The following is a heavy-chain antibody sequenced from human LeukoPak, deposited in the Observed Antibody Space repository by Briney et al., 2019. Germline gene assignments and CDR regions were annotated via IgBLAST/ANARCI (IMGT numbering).Heavy chain of an antibody. V-gene: IGHV1-18*01. CDR2: ISAYNGNT. Sequence: GASVKVSCKASGYTFSSYGFSWVRQAPGQGLEWMGWISAYNGNTNYAQNLQDRITVTIDTSTSTVFMELRSLTSDDTAVYYCARKALNLGALGYWGQGTLVTVSS. D-gene: IGHD3-16*01. CDR3: ARKALNLGALGY. CDR1: GYTFSSYG. J-gene: IGHJ4*02.